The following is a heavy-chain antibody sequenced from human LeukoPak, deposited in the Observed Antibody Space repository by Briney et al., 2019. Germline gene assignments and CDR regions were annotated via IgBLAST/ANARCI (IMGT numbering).Heavy chain of an antibody. CDR1: GGSISSYL. Sequence: PSETLSLTCTVSGGSISSYLWSWIRQPPGKGLELIGYIYYSGSTNYNPSLKSRVTILVDTSKNQFSLKVSSVTAADTAVYYCARGQYSGSCFDNWGQGSLVTVSS. D-gene: IGHD1-26*01. CDR3: ARGQYSGSCFDN. V-gene: IGHV4-59*01. CDR2: IYYSGST. J-gene: IGHJ4*02.